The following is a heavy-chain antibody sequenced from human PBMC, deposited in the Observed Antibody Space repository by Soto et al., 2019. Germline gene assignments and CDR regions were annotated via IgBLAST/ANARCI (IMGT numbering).Heavy chain of an antibody. CDR2: IYSGGST. CDR1: GFTVSSNY. Sequence: GGSLRLSCAASGFTVSSNYMSWVRQAPGKGLEWVSVIYSGGSTYYADSVRGRFTISRDNSKNTLYLQMKSLRAEDTAVYYCARDPPETRHGMDVWGQGTTVTVSS. V-gene: IGHV3-53*01. CDR3: ARDPPETRHGMDV. J-gene: IGHJ6*02.